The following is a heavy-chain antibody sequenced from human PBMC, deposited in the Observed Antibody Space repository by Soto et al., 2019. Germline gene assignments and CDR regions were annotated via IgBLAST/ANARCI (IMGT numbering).Heavy chain of an antibody. V-gene: IGHV4-31*02. J-gene: IGHJ4*02. Sequence: SETLSLTCTVYGGSINTGGYFWTWIRQHPGQGLEWMGYIASSRSNYYNPSIKGRLTIAADTSENQFSLRLPSVTAADTAVYYCARDYPYSYDNSGYSGYFDYWGQGTLVTVSS. CDR2: IASSRSN. D-gene: IGHD3-22*01. CDR1: GGSINTGGYF. CDR3: ARDYPYSYDNSGYSGYFDY.